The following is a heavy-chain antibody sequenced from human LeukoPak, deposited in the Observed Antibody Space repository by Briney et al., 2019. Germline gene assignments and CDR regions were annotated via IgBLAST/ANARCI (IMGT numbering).Heavy chain of an antibody. D-gene: IGHD4-17*01. J-gene: IGHJ4*02. V-gene: IGHV3-7*01. CDR2: INQDGSAE. CDR1: GFTFSTYS. CDR3: VRLFGGVTTFDY. Sequence: GGSLRLSCAASGFTFSTYSMSWVRQAPGKGLDWVASINQDGSAEYYVDSVRGRFTTSRDNAKNSLYLQVNSLRVDDTAVYYCVRLFGGVTTFDYWGQGTLVTVSS.